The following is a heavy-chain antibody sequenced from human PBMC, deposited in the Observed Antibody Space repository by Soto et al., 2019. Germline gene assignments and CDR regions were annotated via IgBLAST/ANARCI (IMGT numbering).Heavy chain of an antibody. CDR2: IIPIFGTA. V-gene: IGHV1-69*12. CDR3: AREAIVDTILDY. CDR1: GGTFSSYA. Sequence: QVHLVQSGAEVKKPGSSVKVSCKASGGTFSSYAISWVRQAPGQGLELMGGIIPIFGTANYAQKFQGRVTINADESTGAAYLEPGSLRSEATAVYYCAREAIVDTILDYWGQGTLVTVSS. D-gene: IGHD5-12*01. J-gene: IGHJ4*02.